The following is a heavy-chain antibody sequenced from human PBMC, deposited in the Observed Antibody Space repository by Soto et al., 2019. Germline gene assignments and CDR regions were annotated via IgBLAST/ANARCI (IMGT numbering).Heavy chain of an antibody. J-gene: IGHJ4*02. CDR1: GFTFSSYG. V-gene: IGHV3-33*01. CDR2: IWYDGSNK. Sequence: QVQLVESGGGVVQPGRSLRLSCAASGFTFSSYGMHWVRQAPGKGLEWVAVIWYDGSNKYYADSVKGRFTISRDNSKNTLYWQRNGRRAEDRVVYYGARNGELVTIAAITGNFDNWAREPWSPSPQ. D-gene: IGHD3-10*01. CDR3: ARNGELVTIAAITGNFDN.